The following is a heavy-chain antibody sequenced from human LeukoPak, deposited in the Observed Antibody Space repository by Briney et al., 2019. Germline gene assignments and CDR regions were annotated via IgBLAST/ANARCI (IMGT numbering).Heavy chain of an antibody. V-gene: IGHV4-34*01. D-gene: IGHD6-13*01. CDR3: ARTQLGTTAAGTIILYEYYYYYMDV. Sequence: SETLSLTCAVYGGSFSGYYWSWIRQPPGKGLEWIGEINHRGSTNDNPSRMSRVTISVDTSKSRFSLKLSSVTDTDTAVYYCARTQLGTTAAGTIILYEYYYYYMDVWGKGTTVTVSS. J-gene: IGHJ6*03. CDR2: INHRGST. CDR1: GGSFSGYY.